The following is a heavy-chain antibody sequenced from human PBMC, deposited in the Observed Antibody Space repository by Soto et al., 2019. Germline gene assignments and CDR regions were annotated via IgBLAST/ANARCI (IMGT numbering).Heavy chain of an antibody. Sequence: QVQLVQSGAEVKKPGASVKVSCKASGYTFTSYDMNWVRQAPGQGLEWLGWMNPNSGNTGYAQKFQGRVAMTRDSSISTAYMELTSLTSEGTAVYYCARDYGGNAGWFDPWGQGTLVTVSS. V-gene: IGHV1-8*01. J-gene: IGHJ5*02. D-gene: IGHD4-17*01. CDR3: ARDYGGNAGWFDP. CDR1: GYTFTSYD. CDR2: MNPNSGNT.